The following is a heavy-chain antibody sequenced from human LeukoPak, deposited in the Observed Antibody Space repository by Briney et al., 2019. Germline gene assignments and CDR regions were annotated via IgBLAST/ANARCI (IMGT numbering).Heavy chain of an antibody. CDR1: GFTFSSYS. Sequence: GGSLRLSCAASGFTFSSYSMNWVRQAPGKGLEWVSVINTNSRYLYYADSVEGRFTISRDNAKNSLFLQMNSLRAEDTAVYYCVRGVLNDYGDYEGDYWGQGILVTVSS. D-gene: IGHD4-17*01. J-gene: IGHJ4*02. CDR2: INTNSRYL. V-gene: IGHV3-21*06. CDR3: VRGVLNDYGDYEGDY.